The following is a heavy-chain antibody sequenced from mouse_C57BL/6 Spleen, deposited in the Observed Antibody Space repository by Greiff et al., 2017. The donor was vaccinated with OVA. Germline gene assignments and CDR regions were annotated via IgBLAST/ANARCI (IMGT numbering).Heavy chain of an antibody. Sequence: VQLQQSGAELVKPGASVKISCKASGYAFSSYWMNWVKQRPGKGLEWIGQIYPGDGDTNYNGKFKGKATLTADKSSSTAYMQLSSLTSEDSAVYFCARSGSNYGYFDYWGQGTTLTVSS. CDR2: IYPGDGDT. CDR1: GYAFSSYW. CDR3: ARSGSNYGYFDY. J-gene: IGHJ2*01. D-gene: IGHD2-5*01. V-gene: IGHV1-80*01.